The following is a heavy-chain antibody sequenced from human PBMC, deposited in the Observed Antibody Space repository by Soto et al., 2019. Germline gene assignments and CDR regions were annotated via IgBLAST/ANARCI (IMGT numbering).Heavy chain of an antibody. V-gene: IGHV3-30-3*01. CDR3: ARDRAGLGELQYYYYYGMDV. J-gene: IGHJ6*02. D-gene: IGHD3-16*01. CDR1: GFTFSSYA. CDR2: ISYDGSNK. Sequence: QPGGSLRLSCAASGFTFSSYAMHWVRQAPGKGLEWVAVISYDGSNKYYADSVKGRFTISRDNSKNTLYLQMNSPRAEDTAVYYCARDRAGLGELQYYYYYGMDVWGQGTTVTVSS.